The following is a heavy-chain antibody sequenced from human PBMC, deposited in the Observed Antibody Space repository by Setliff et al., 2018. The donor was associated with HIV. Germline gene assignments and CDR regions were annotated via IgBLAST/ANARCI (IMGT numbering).Heavy chain of an antibody. D-gene: IGHD6-19*01. J-gene: IGHJ4*02. CDR3: ARAPPYSTGWGLDY. V-gene: IGHV1-46*01. CDR1: GYIFTNYY. CDR2: INPGGGTT. Sequence: GASVKVSCKASGYIFTNYYVHWVRQAPGQGLEWMGIINPGGGTTSYPRKFRDKVTLTRDTSTSTVYMELTYLTSEDTAVYYCARAPPYSTGWGLDYWGQGTRVTVSS.